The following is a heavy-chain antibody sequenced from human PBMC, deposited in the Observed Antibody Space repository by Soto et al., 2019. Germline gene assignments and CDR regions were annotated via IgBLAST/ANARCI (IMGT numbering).Heavy chain of an antibody. J-gene: IGHJ4*02. Sequence: QVQLVQSGAEVKRPGSSVKVSCKASGDTFSFYSINWVRQAPGLGLEWMGRVNPILSLSNYAQRFQGRVTMTADKSTSTAYMVIRSLRSEDTAIYYCATSYGSGYRAFDYWGQGAQVIVSS. D-gene: IGHD3-10*01. CDR1: GDTFSFYS. CDR3: ATSYGSGYRAFDY. CDR2: VNPILSLS. V-gene: IGHV1-69*02.